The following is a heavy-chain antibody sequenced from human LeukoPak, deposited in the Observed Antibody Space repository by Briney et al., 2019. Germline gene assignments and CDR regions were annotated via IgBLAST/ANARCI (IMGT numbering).Heavy chain of an antibody. CDR3: ARAPYCDSSSCYTGHNWFDP. J-gene: IGHJ5*02. CDR2: INPNSGGT. Sequence: GASVKVSCKASGGTFSSYAISWVRQAPGQGLEWMGRINPNSGGTNYAQKFHGRVTMTRDTSISTAYMELSSLRSDDTAVYYCARAPYCDSSSCYTGHNWFDPWGQGTPVTVSS. CDR1: GGTFSSYA. V-gene: IGHV1-2*02. D-gene: IGHD2-2*02.